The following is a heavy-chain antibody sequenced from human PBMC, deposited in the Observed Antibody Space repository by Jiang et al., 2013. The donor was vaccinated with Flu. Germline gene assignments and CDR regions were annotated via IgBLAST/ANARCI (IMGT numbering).Heavy chain of an antibody. J-gene: IGHJ4*02. CDR1: GGTFSSYA. Sequence: EVKKPGSSVKVSCKASGGTFSSYAISWVRQAPGQGLEWMGGIIPIFGTANYAQKFQGRVTITADESTSTAYMELSSLRSEDTAVYYCASPDSLRFLEWFDYWGQGTLVTVSS. CDR2: IIPIFGTA. D-gene: IGHD3-3*01. CDR3: ASPDSLRFLEWFDY. V-gene: IGHV1-69*01.